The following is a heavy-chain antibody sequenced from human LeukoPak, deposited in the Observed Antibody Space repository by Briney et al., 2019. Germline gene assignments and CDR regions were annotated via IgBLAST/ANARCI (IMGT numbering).Heavy chain of an antibody. CDR1: GYTFSTYG. D-gene: IGHD3-10*01. CDR3: ARDLYYYGSGSYYDVFDV. CDR2: ISAYKGNT. V-gene: IGHV1-18*01. J-gene: IGHJ3*01. Sequence: GASVKVSCKASGYTFSTYGISWVRQAPGQGLEWTGWISAYKGNTYYAQKLQGRVTMTTDTSTSTAYMELRSLRSDDTAIYYCARDLYYYGSGSYYDVFDVWGQGTMVTVSS.